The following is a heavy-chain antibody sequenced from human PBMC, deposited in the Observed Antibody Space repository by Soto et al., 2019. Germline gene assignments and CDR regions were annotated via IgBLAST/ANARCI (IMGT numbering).Heavy chain of an antibody. J-gene: IGHJ4*02. Sequence: SVKVSCKASGGTLNNYAINWVRQAPGQGLEWMGGILPVSAAPDYAQKFQGRVSIAADHSTSTVYMELSRLKSDDTAVYFCATDSNYDVSNSFWGQGTLVTVSS. CDR1: GGTLNNYA. CDR2: ILPVSAAP. D-gene: IGHD3-3*01. V-gene: IGHV1-69*13. CDR3: ATDSNYDVSNSF.